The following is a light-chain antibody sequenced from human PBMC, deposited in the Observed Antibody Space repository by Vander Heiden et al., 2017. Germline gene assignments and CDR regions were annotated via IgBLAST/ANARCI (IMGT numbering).Light chain of an antibody. V-gene: IGKV3-11*01. J-gene: IGKJ2*01. CDR3: QQRSNWPRT. CDR1: QSVSSY. CDR2: DAS. Sequence: EIVLTQSPATLSLSPGQRATLSCRASQSVSSYLAWYQQKPGQAPRLLIYDASNRATGIPARFSGSGSGTDFTLTIIILEPEDFAVYYCQQRSNWPRTFGQGTKLEIK.